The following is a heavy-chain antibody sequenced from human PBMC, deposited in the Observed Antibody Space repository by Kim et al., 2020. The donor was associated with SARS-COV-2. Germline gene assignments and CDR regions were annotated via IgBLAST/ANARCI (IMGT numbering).Heavy chain of an antibody. CDR1: GGSISSSSYY. CDR3: ARRGYGSGSYPITFDY. Sequence: SETLSLTCTVSGGSISSSSYYWGWIRQPPGKGLEWIGSIYYSGSTYYNPSLKSRVTISVDTSKNQFSLKLSSVTAADTAVYYCARRGYGSGSYPITFDYWGQGTLVTVSS. V-gene: IGHV4-39*01. J-gene: IGHJ4*02. D-gene: IGHD3-10*01. CDR2: IYYSGST.